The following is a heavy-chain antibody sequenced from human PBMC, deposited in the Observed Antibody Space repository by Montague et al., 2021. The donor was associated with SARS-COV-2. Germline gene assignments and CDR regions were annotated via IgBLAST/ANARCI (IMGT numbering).Heavy chain of an antibody. CDR2: IVPDGSHT. CDR3: AKHGPYTFDY. J-gene: IGHJ4*02. V-gene: IGHV3-7*01. D-gene: IGHD2-2*02. CDR1: GFTFSSYW. Sequence: SLRLSCAASGFTFSSYWTGWVRQAPGKGLEWVANIVPDGSHTLYVGPGEGRFTISRDNAKNSLYLQMNNLRAEDTAVYYCAKHGPYTFDYWGQGTLVTVSS.